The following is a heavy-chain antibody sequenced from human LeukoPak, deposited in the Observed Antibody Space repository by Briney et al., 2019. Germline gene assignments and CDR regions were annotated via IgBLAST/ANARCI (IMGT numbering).Heavy chain of an antibody. CDR1: GYSFISYG. CDR2: ISSYYGNT. D-gene: IGHD2-2*01. Sequence: ASVKVSCKASGYSFISYGISWVRQAPGQGLEWMGWISSYYGNTNYAQKLQDRVTLTTDTSTSTAYMELRSLRSDDTAVYYCARAPEGRYCRSTSCYYGFDPWGQGTLVTVSS. J-gene: IGHJ5*02. CDR3: ARAPEGRYCRSTSCYYGFDP. V-gene: IGHV1-18*01.